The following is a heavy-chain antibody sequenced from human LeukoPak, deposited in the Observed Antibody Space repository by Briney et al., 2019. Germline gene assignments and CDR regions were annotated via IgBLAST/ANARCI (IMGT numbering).Heavy chain of an antibody. CDR2: INHSGST. V-gene: IGHV4-34*01. CDR3: ARGSDFWGYYYYYYMDV. J-gene: IGHJ6*03. CDR1: GGSFSGYY. D-gene: IGHD3-3*01. Sequence: SETLSLTCAVYGGSFSGYYWSWIRQPPGKGLEWIGEINHSGSTNYNPSLKSRVTISVDTSKNQFSLKLSSVTAADTAVYYCARGSDFWGYYYYYYMDVWGKGTTVTVSS.